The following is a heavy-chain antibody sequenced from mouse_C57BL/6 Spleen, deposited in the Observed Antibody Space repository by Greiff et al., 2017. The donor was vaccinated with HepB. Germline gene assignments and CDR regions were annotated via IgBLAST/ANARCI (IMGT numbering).Heavy chain of an antibody. Sequence: EVQLQQSVAELVRPGASVKLSCTASGFHIKNTYMHWVKQRPEQGLEWIGRIDPANGNTKYAPKFQGKATITADTSSNTAYLQLSSLTSEDTAIYYCVKLNYAMDYWGQGTSVTVSS. CDR2: IDPANGNT. CDR3: VKLNYAMDY. V-gene: IGHV14-3*01. J-gene: IGHJ4*01. D-gene: IGHD1-1*01. CDR1: GFHIKNTY.